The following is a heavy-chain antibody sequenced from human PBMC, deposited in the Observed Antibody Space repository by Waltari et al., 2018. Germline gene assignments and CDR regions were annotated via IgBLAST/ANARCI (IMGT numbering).Heavy chain of an antibody. Sequence: QVQLVPSGAEVKKPGASVKVSCTASGYTFPGSYIHWVPQAPGQGLEWMGWINPNSGGTNYAQKFQGRVTMTRDTSISTAYMELSRLRSDDTAVYYCASTTKRAAAYWYFDLWGRGTLVTVSS. CDR2: INPNSGGT. V-gene: IGHV1-2*02. CDR1: GYTFPGSY. J-gene: IGHJ2*01. CDR3: ASTTKRAAAYWYFDL. D-gene: IGHD6-13*01.